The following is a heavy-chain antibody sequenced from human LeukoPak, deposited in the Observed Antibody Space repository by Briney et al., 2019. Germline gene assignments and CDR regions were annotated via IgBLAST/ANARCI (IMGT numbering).Heavy chain of an antibody. D-gene: IGHD4-23*01. CDR3: AKSNDYGGKGGFDY. Sequence: PGGSLRLSCAASGFTFSSYAMSWVRQAPGKGLEWVSAISSSGGSTYYADSVKGRFTISRDDSKNTLYLQMNSLRAEDTAVYYCAKSNDYGGKGGFDYWGQGTLVTVSS. J-gene: IGHJ4*02. CDR2: ISSSGGST. CDR1: GFTFSSYA. V-gene: IGHV3-23*01.